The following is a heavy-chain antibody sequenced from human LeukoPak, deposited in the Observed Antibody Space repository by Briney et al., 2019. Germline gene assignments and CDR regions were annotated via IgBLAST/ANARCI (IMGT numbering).Heavy chain of an antibody. V-gene: IGHV3-48*03. CDR3: ARDRGNQRGYYYYCMDV. Sequence: GGSLRLSCAASGFTFSSYEMNWVRQAPGKGLEWVSYISSSGSTIYYADSVKGRFTISRDNAKNSLYLQMNSLRAEDTAVYYCARDRGNQRGYYYYCMDVWGKGTTVTVSS. J-gene: IGHJ6*03. D-gene: IGHD1-14*01. CDR1: GFTFSSYE. CDR2: ISSSGSTI.